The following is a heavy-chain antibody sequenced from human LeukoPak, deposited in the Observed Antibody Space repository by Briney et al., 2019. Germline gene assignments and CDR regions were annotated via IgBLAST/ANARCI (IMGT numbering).Heavy chain of an antibody. Sequence: GGSLRLSCAASGFTFSSYWMSWVRQAPGKGLEWVANIKQDGSEKYYVDSVKGRFTISRDNAKNSLYLQMNSLRAEDTAVYYCAKDLSSSGYYYPWYFDYWGQGTLVTVSS. V-gene: IGHV3-7*03. CDR1: GFTFSSYW. CDR2: IKQDGSEK. CDR3: AKDLSSSGYYYPWYFDY. D-gene: IGHD3-22*01. J-gene: IGHJ4*02.